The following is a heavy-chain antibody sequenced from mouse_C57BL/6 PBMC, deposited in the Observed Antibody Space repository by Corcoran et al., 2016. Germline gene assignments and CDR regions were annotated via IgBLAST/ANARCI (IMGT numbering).Heavy chain of an antibody. CDR1: GYTFTDYY. D-gene: IGHD1-1*01. V-gene: IGHV1-76*01. CDR3: ARGEDYYGSSCAY. J-gene: IGHJ3*01. CDR2: IYPGSGNT. Sequence: QVQLKQSGAELVRPGASVKLSCTASGYTFTDYYINWVKQRPGQGLEWIARIYPGSGNTYYNEKFKGKATLTAEKSSSTAYMQLSSLTSEDSAVYFCARGEDYYGSSCAYWGQGTLVTVSA.